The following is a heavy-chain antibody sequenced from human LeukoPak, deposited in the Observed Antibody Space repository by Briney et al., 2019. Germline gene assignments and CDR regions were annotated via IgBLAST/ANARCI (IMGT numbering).Heavy chain of an antibody. V-gene: IGHV1-8*01. Sequence: ASVKVSCKASGYTFTSYDINWVRQATGQGLEWMGWMNPNSGNTGYAQKFQGRVTMTRNTSISTAYMERSSLRSEDTAVYYCARTDVYCSSTSCYTGFAPWGQGTLVTVSS. CDR2: MNPNSGNT. D-gene: IGHD2-2*02. CDR3: ARTDVYCSSTSCYTGFAP. J-gene: IGHJ5*02. CDR1: GYTFTSYD.